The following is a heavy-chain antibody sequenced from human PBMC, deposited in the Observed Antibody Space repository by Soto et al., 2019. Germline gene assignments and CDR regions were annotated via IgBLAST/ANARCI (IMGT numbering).Heavy chain of an antibody. CDR2: ISYDGSNK. Sequence: GGSLRLSCAASGFTFSSYGMHWVRQAPGKGLEWVAVISYDGSNKYYADSVKGRFTISRDNSKNTLYLQMNSLRAEDTAVYYCAKDDPWLAHFDYWGQGTLVTVSS. CDR1: GFTFSSYG. V-gene: IGHV3-30*18. CDR3: AKDDPWLAHFDY. D-gene: IGHD6-19*01. J-gene: IGHJ4*02.